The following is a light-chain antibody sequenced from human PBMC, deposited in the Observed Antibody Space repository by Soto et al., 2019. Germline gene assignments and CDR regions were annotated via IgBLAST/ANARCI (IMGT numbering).Light chain of an antibody. J-gene: IGKJ5*01. CDR3: QQYHNWPIT. Sequence: EIVMTQSPATLSVSPGESATLSCRASQSVSSNLAWHQQKPGQAPRILMYDASTRATGISARFSGSGSGTEFTLTISSLQSEVFAVYYCQQYHNWPITFGQGTRLEIK. CDR1: QSVSSN. CDR2: DAS. V-gene: IGKV3-15*01.